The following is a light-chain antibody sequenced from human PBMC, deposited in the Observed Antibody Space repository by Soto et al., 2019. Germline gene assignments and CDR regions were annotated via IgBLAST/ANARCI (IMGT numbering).Light chain of an antibody. CDR3: SSYTGSNNYV. J-gene: IGLJ1*01. Sequence: QSVLTQPPSASGSPGQSVTISCTRTSSDVGGYNFVSWYQQHPGKAPKLMIYEVTKRPSGVPDRFSGSKSGNTASLTVSGLQADDEADYYCSSYTGSNNYVFGTGTKVTVL. CDR1: SSDVGGYNF. V-gene: IGLV2-8*01. CDR2: EVT.